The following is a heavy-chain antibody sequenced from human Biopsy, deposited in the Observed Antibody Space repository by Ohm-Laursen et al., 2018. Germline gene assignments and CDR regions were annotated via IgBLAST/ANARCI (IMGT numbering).Heavy chain of an antibody. CDR3: ARDSGDGSGNYGGCFDP. CDR1: GHTLTGHY. D-gene: IGHD3-10*01. Sequence: ASVKVSCKSSGHTLTGHYMHWVRQAPGQGPEWMGWMNPDSGGTRYAQKFQGRVTMTRDTSISTAYMELSSLRSDDTAVYYCARDSGDGSGNYGGCFDPWGQGTLVTVSS. J-gene: IGHJ5*02. V-gene: IGHV1-2*02. CDR2: MNPDSGGT.